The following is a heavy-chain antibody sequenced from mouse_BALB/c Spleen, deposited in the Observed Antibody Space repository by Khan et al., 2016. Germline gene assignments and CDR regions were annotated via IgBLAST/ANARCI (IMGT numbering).Heavy chain of an antibody. Sequence: QIQLVQSGPELKKPGKTVKISCKASGYTFTNYGMNWVKQAPGKGLKWMGWINTYSGESTYADDFKGRFAFSLETSANTAYLQINNLKNEDTATFFYARYGYYYGNSTYFEVWGAGTTVTVSS. CDR1: GYTFTNYG. CDR3: ARYGYYYGNSTYFEV. CDR2: INTYSGES. J-gene: IGHJ1*01. V-gene: IGHV9-3-1*01. D-gene: IGHD1-1*01.